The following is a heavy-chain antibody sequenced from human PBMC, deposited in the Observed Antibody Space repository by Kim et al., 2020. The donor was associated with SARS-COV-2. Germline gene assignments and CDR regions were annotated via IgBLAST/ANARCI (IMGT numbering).Heavy chain of an antibody. V-gene: IGHV1-2*04. D-gene: IGHD3-10*01. CDR1: GYTFTGYY. CDR2: INPNSGGT. J-gene: IGHJ6*02. CDR3: ARDLLLFGSGSYYPNYYYYGMDV. Sequence: ASVKVSCKASGYTFTGYYMHWVRQAPGQGLEWMGWINPNSGGTNYAQKFQGWVTMTRDTSISTAYMELSRLRSDDTAVYYCARDLLLFGSGSYYPNYYYYGMDVWGPGTTVTVSS.